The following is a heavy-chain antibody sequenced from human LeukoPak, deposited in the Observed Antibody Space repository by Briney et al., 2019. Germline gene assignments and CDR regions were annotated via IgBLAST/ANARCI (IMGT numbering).Heavy chain of an antibody. CDR1: GFPFSRYW. D-gene: IGHD1-26*01. Sequence: GGSLRLSCAASGFPFSRYWMHWVRQAPGKGLVWVSRINGDGSGTSYADSVKGRFTISRDNAKNTLYLQMNSLRAEDTAAYYCAEGGSPGAFDYWGQGTLVTVSS. CDR3: AEGGSPGAFDY. V-gene: IGHV3-74*01. CDR2: INGDGSGT. J-gene: IGHJ4*02.